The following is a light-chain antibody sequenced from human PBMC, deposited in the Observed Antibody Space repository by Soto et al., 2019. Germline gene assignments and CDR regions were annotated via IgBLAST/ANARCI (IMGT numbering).Light chain of an antibody. Sequence: DLQMTQSPSSLSASVGDRVTITCRASQGISSWLAWYQQKPGKAPNLLIYTASTLQSGVPSRFSGSVSGTDFTLTISSLQPEDSATYLCQQANSFPVTFGGGTKVEI. CDR2: TAS. V-gene: IGKV1-12*01. CDR3: QQANSFPVT. J-gene: IGKJ4*01. CDR1: QGISSW.